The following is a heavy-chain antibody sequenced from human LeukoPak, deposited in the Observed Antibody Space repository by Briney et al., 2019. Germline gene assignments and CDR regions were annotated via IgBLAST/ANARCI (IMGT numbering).Heavy chain of an antibody. CDR3: ARRYYYASGSFDY. V-gene: IGHV4-34*01. Sequence: PSETLSLTCAVYGGSFSGYYWSWIRQPPGKGLEWIGEINHSGSTNYNPSLKSRVTISVDTSKNQFSLKLSSVTAADTAVYYCARRYYYASGSFDYWGQGTLVTVSS. CDR1: GGSFSGYY. J-gene: IGHJ4*02. D-gene: IGHD3-10*01. CDR2: INHSGST.